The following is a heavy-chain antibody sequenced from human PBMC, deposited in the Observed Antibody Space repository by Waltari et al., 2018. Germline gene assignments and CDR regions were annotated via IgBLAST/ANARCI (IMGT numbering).Heavy chain of an antibody. V-gene: IGHV3-33*01. CDR2: IWYDGSNK. CDR1: GFTFSSYG. J-gene: IGHJ6*02. D-gene: IGHD6-19*01. Sequence: QVQLVESGGGVVQPGRSLRLSCAASGFTFSSYGMHWVRQAPGKGLEWVAVIWYDGSNKYYAESGKGRFTISRDNSKNTLYLQMNSLRAEDTAVYYCARGSISSGWYIYYYYGMDVWGQGTTVTVSS. CDR3: ARGSISSGWYIYYYYGMDV.